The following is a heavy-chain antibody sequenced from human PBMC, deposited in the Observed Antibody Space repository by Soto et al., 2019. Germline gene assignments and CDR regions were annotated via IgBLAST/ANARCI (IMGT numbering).Heavy chain of an antibody. D-gene: IGHD4-17*01. V-gene: IGHV4-39*07. CDR1: GGSLSSRSYF. CDR3: ARVNGDYDY. CDR2: IYYSGST. Sequence: PSETLSLTCTVSGGSLSSRSYFWGWIRQPPGKGLEWIGSIYYSGSTYYNPSLKSRVTISVDTSKNQFSLKLSSVTAADTAVYYCARVNGDYDYWGQGTLVTVSS. J-gene: IGHJ4*02.